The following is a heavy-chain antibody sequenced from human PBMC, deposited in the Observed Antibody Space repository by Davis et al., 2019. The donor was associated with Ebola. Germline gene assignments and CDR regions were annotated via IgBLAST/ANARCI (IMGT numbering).Heavy chain of an antibody. CDR1: GGSISSSSYY. J-gene: IGHJ6*02. Sequence: MPSETLSLTCTVSGGSISSSSYYWGWLRQPPGKGLEWIGNIYSSGSTYYSPSLQSRVTISVDTSKNQFSLKLSSVTAADTAVYYCARGGDSSSWYYYYGMDVWGQGTTVTVSS. V-gene: IGHV4-39*07. D-gene: IGHD6-13*01. CDR2: IYSSGST. CDR3: ARGGDSSSWYYYYGMDV.